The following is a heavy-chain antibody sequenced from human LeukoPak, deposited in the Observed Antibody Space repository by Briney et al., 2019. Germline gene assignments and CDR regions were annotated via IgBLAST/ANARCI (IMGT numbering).Heavy chain of an antibody. Sequence: GGSLRLSCAASGFTFSSYSMNWARQAPGKGLEWVSSISSSSSYIYYADSVKGRFTISRDNAKNSLYLQMNSLRAEDTAVYHCARVTASDYYDSSGYFDYWGQGTLVTVSS. D-gene: IGHD3-22*01. CDR2: ISSSSSYI. J-gene: IGHJ4*02. V-gene: IGHV3-21*01. CDR1: GFTFSSYS. CDR3: ARVTASDYYDSSGYFDY.